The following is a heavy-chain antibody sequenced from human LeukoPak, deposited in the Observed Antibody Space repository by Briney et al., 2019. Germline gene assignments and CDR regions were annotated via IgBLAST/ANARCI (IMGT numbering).Heavy chain of an antibody. Sequence: PGGSLRLSCAASGFTFDDYAMHWVRQAPGKGLEWVSGISWNSGTIGYADSVKGRFTISRDDAKNSLYLQMNSLRAEDTALYYCAKDLSKLGYCSGGSCYSLGSFDYWGQGTLVTVSS. CDR3: AKDLSKLGYCSGGSCYSLGSFDY. D-gene: IGHD2-15*01. J-gene: IGHJ4*02. V-gene: IGHV3-9*01. CDR2: ISWNSGTI. CDR1: GFTFDDYA.